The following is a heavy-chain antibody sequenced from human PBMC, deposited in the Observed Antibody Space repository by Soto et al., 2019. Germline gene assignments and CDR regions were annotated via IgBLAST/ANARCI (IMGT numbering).Heavy chain of an antibody. CDR3: ARGRFLEWLLFNYYYYGMDV. D-gene: IGHD3-3*01. V-gene: IGHV3-30-3*01. CDR1: RFTFSSYA. CDR2: ISYDGSNK. Sequence: QVQLVESGGGVVQPGRSLRLSCAASRFTFSSYAMHWVRQAPGKGLEWVAVISYDGSNKYYADSVKGRFTISRDNSENTLYLLMNSLRAEDTAVYYCARGRFLEWLLFNYYYYGMDVWGQGTTVTVSS. J-gene: IGHJ6*02.